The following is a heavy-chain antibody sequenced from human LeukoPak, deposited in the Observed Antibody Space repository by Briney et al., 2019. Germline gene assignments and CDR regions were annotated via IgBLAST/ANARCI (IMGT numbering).Heavy chain of an antibody. J-gene: IGHJ4*02. CDR1: GGSISSYY. CDR3: ARGDYYDSSVYFDY. CDR2: IYYSGST. D-gene: IGHD3-22*01. Sequence: SETLSLTCTVSGGSISSYYWGWIRQPPGKGLEWIGYIYYSGSTNYNPSLKSRVTISVDTSKNQFSLKLSSVTAADTAVYYCARGDYYDSSVYFDYWGQGTLVTVSS. V-gene: IGHV4-59*01.